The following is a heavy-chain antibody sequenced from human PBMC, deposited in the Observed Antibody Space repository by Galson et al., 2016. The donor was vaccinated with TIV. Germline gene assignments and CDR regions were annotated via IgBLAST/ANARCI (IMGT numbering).Heavy chain of an antibody. Sequence: QSGAEVKKPGEPLKISCEGSGYSFSSYWIGWVRHKPGEGLEWIGIIHPANSDTRYSPSFRGQVTMSADKAINCAYLQWRTLKASDSAMYYCARRKEMTTNRLDAFDLWGQGTMVIVSS. J-gene: IGHJ3*01. D-gene: IGHD5-24*01. CDR3: ARRKEMTTNRLDAFDL. CDR2: IHPANSDT. V-gene: IGHV5-51*01. CDR1: GYSFSSYW.